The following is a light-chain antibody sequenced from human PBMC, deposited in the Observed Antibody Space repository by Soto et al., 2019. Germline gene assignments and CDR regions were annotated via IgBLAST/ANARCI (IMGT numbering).Light chain of an antibody. V-gene: IGKV3-20*01. CDR2: DAS. CDR3: QQYGSTPLT. J-gene: IGKJ4*01. CDR1: QSVGNNN. Sequence: EIVLTQSPGTLSLSPGERATLSCRASQSVGNNNLAWYQQKPGQAPRFLIYDASSRATGIPDRFSSSGSGTDFTLTISRLEPEDFAVYYCQQYGSTPLTFGGGTKVDIK.